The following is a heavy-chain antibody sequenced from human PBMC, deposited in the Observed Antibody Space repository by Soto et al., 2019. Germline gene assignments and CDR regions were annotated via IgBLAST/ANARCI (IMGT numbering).Heavy chain of an antibody. CDR1: GFTFSSYA. V-gene: IGHV3-30-3*01. CDR3: AGTMGSYDFWSGWYYYGMDV. CDR2: ISYDGSNK. D-gene: IGHD3-3*01. J-gene: IGHJ6*02. Sequence: GGSLRLSCAASGFTFSSYAMHWVRQAPGKGLEWVAVISYDGSNKYYADSVKGRFTISRDNSKNTLYLQMNSLRAEDTAVYYCAGTMGSYDFWSGWYYYGMDVWGQGTTVTVSS.